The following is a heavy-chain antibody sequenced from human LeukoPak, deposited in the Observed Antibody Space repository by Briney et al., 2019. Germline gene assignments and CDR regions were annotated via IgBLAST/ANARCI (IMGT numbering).Heavy chain of an antibody. CDR3: SREELLAFDY. J-gene: IGHJ4*02. D-gene: IGHD1-7*01. V-gene: IGHV1-2*02. CDR1: GYSFSGYY. CDR2: SNPNSSGR. Sequence: ASVKVSCKASGYSFSGYYMHWVRQPPGQGHEWMGWSNPNSSGRNYAQKFQDRVTITTDTSISTAYMQLSRLRSDDNAAYYCSREELLAFDYWGRGSLVSVSS.